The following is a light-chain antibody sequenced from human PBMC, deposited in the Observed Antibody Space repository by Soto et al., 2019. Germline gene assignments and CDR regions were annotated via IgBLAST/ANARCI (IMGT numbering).Light chain of an antibody. V-gene: IGLV1-51*01. CDR3: GTWDSSLRVVV. CDR2: DNN. Sequence: QSVLTQPPSVSAAPGQKVTISCSGSRSNIVNNYVSWYQPLPGTAPKLLIYDNNKRPSGIPDRFSGSRSGTSATLGITGLQTGDEADYYCGTWDSSLRVVVFGGGTKVTVL. CDR1: RSNIVNNY. J-gene: IGLJ2*01.